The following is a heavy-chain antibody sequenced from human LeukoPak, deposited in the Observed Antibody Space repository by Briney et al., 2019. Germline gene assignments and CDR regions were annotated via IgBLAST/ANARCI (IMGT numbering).Heavy chain of an antibody. CDR1: GYTFTHYV. CDR3: ARASTHRYNWKSGQLNDAFDI. D-gene: IGHD1-20*01. CDR2: ISPSNGNT. J-gene: IGHJ3*02. V-gene: IGHV1-18*01. Sequence: ALVKLSCKTSGYTFTHYVISWVRQAPGQGLEWMGRISPSNGNTKYAQKLQGRVTMTTDTSTSTAYMELRSLRSDDTAVYYCARASTHRYNWKSGQLNDAFDIWGQGTMVTVSS.